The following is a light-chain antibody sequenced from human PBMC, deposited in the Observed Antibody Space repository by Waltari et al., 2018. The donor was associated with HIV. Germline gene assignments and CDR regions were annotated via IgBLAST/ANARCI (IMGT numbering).Light chain of an antibody. J-gene: IGLJ2*01. CDR2: GNT. Sequence: QSVLTQPPSVSGAPGQRVTTSCTGSSSNIGAGYDVHWYQQLPGTAPKLLIYGNTNRPAGVPDRFSGSKSGTSASLAITGLQAEDDADYYCQSYDSSLSAVVFGGGTKLTVL. CDR3: QSYDSSLSAVV. CDR1: SSNIGAGYD. V-gene: IGLV1-40*01.